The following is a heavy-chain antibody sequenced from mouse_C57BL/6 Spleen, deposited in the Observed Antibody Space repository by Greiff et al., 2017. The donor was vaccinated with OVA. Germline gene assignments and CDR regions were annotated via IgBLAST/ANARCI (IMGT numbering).Heavy chain of an antibody. CDR2: IYPRSGNT. D-gene: IGHD1-1*01. CDR1: GYTFTSYG. V-gene: IGHV1-81*01. CDR3: ARSLYYYGSSYPSYFDV. Sequence: VQLVESGAELARPGASVKLSCKASGYTFTSYGISWVKQRTGQGLEWIGEIYPRSGNTYYNEKFKGKATLTADKSSSTAYMELRSLTSEDSAVYFCARSLYYYGSSYPSYFDVWGTGTTVTVSS. J-gene: IGHJ1*03.